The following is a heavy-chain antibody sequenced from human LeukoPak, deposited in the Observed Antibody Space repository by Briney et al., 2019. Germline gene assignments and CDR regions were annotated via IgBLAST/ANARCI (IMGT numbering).Heavy chain of an antibody. J-gene: IGHJ3*02. CDR1: GFTVSSNY. D-gene: IGHD3-10*01. CDR3: AKGSFADPFDI. V-gene: IGHV3-66*01. Sequence: PGGSLRLSCTASGFTVSSNYMSWVRQAPGKGLEWVSVIYSGGSTYYADSVKGRFTISRDNSKNTLYLQMNSLRAEDTAVYYCAKGSFADPFDIWGQGIMVTVSS. CDR2: IYSGGST.